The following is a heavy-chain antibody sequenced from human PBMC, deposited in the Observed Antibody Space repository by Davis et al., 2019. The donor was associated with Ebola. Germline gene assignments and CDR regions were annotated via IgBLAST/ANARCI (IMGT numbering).Heavy chain of an antibody. CDR3: ARGGYSSSSPFDY. Sequence: GESLKISCAASGFTFSSYSMNWVRQAPGKGLEWVSSISSSSSYIYYADSVKGRFTISRDNAKNSLYLQMNSLRAEDTAVYYCARGGYSSSSPFDYWGQGTLVTVSS. CDR1: GFTFSSYS. J-gene: IGHJ4*02. D-gene: IGHD6-6*01. CDR2: ISSSSSYI. V-gene: IGHV3-21*04.